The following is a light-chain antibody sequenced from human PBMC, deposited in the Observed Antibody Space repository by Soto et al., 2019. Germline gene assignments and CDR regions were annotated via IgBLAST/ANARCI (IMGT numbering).Light chain of an antibody. Sequence: QSALAQPASVSGSPGQSITISCTGTSSDVGRYNYVSWYQQHPGKAPKLMIHEVSYRPSGVSSRFSGSKSGNTASLTISGLQAEDEAEYHCCSYTNRATYVFGTGTKVTVL. CDR3: CSYTNRATYV. V-gene: IGLV2-14*01. CDR2: EVS. J-gene: IGLJ1*01. CDR1: SSDVGRYNY.